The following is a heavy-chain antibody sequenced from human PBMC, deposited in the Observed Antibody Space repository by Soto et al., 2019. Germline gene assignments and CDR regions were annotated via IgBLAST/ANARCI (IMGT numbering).Heavy chain of an antibody. CDR2: IYYSGST. J-gene: IGHJ4*02. D-gene: IGHD1-26*01. CDR3: ASSDHRWELTPICY. V-gene: IGHV4-61*01. CDR1: GGSVSSGSAY. Sequence: QVQLQESGPGLVKPSETLSLTCNVSGGSVSSGSAYWSWIRQPPEKGLEWIGYIYYSGSTNYNPPNMSRDTLAEDTYNHQFFLEQSPVAAEDTDVYYCASSDHRWELTPICYWGQGTLVTVSS.